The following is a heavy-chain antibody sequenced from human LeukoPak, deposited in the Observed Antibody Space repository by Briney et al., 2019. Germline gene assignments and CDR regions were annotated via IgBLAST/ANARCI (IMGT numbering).Heavy chain of an antibody. CDR2: ISSSSSSYI. V-gene: IGHV3-21*01. J-gene: IGHJ3*02. CDR3: APSKSAGAFDI. D-gene: IGHD6-13*01. Sequence: GGSLRLSCAASGFTVSSNYMNWVRQAPGKGLEWVSSISSSSSSYIYYADSVKGRFTISRDNAKNSLYLQMNSLRAEDTAVYYCAPSKSAGAFDIWGQGTMVTVSS. CDR1: GFTVSSNY.